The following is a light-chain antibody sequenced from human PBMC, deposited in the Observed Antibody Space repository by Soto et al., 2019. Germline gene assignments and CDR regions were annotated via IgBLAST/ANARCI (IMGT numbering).Light chain of an antibody. J-gene: IGLJ1*01. Sequence: QSALTQPPSASGSPGQSVAISCTGTSSDVGGYNYVSWYQQHPGKAPKLMIYEVNKRPSGVPDRFSGSKSGNTASLTVSGLQAEDEADYYCSSYAGSSNVFRTGTTVTVL. CDR3: SSYAGSSNV. V-gene: IGLV2-8*01. CDR2: EVN. CDR1: SSDVGGYNY.